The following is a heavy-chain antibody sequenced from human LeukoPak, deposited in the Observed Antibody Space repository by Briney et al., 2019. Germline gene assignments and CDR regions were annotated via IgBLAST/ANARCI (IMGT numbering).Heavy chain of an antibody. J-gene: IGHJ2*01. Sequence: PSETLPLTCTVSGGSISSSSYYWGWIRQPPGKGLEWIGSIYYSGSTYYNPSLKSPVTISVDTSKNQFSLKLTSVTAADTAVYYCARQTTFGDWYFGLWGRGTLVTVSS. CDR1: GGSISSSSYY. D-gene: IGHD3-10*01. V-gene: IGHV4-39*01. CDR3: ARQTTFGDWYFGL. CDR2: IYYSGST.